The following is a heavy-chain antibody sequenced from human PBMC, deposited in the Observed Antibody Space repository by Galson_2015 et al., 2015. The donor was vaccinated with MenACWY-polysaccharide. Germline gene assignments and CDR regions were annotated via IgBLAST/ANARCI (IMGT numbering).Heavy chain of an antibody. Sequence: SLRLSCAASGFNFSILVMTWVRQAPGKGLEWVSAISSGSDTAYYTDSVKGRFTISRDNSKDTVHLQMDSLRAEGTAVYYCVKGGWADNWGQGTLVTVSS. CDR3: VKGGWADN. CDR2: ISSGSDTA. CDR1: GFNFSILV. V-gene: IGHV3-23*01. J-gene: IGHJ4*02. D-gene: IGHD1-26*01.